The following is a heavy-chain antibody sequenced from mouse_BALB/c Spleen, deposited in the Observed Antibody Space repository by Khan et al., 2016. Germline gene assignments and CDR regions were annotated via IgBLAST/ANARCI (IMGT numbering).Heavy chain of an antibody. Sequence: QIQLVQSGPELKKPGETVKISCKASGYTFTDYSMHWVKQAPGKGLKWMGWINTETGEPTYADDFKGRVAFSVETSASTAYLQSNYLTIEGTGPYVCARRDKFEGFAYWSQGTLVTVSA. CDR3: ARRDKFEGFAY. J-gene: IGHJ3*01. V-gene: IGHV9-2-1*01. CDR1: GYTFTDYS. CDR2: INTETGEP.